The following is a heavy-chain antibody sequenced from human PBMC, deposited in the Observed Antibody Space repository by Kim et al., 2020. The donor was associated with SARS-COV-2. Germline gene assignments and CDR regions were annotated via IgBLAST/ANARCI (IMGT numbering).Heavy chain of an antibody. V-gene: IGHV4-31*01. Sequence: SETLSLTCSVSGTSINNVGYYWSWIRQQPGQGLEGVGYNDYSGTSHYSPSIQSPVAISRDTYQNPYSLGATSATAAATADYSCARDRRRLAASYNDNWF. CDR3: ARDRRRLAASYNDNWF. J-gene: IGHJ5*01. CDR1: GTSINNVGYY. D-gene: IGHD1-1*01. CDR2: NDYSGTS.